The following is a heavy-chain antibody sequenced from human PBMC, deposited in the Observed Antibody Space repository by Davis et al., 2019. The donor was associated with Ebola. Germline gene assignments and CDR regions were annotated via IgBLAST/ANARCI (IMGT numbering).Heavy chain of an antibody. V-gene: IGHV3-23*01. CDR1: GFTFSSYA. Sequence: GESLKISCAASGFTFSSYAMSWVRQAPGKGLEWVSGISTGGGVTIYADSVKGRFTISRDNSKNTLYLQMNSLRGEDTAVYYCAKDMAGMMNWFDPWGQGTLVTVSS. D-gene: IGHD6-19*01. CDR3: AKDMAGMMNWFDP. CDR2: ISTGGGVT. J-gene: IGHJ5*02.